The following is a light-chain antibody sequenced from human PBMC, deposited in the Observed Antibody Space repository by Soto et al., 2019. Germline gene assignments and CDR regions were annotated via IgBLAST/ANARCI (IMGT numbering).Light chain of an antibody. CDR1: QSLVYSDGNTY. V-gene: IGKV2-30*01. CDR3: MQGTHWPWT. CDR2: TVS. Sequence: VLMTQSPLSLPVTLGQSASVSCRYSQSLVYSDGNTYLNWFQQRPGQAPRRXLYTVSNRDSGVPDKFSGSGSDTDFTLRINRVEAEDVGVYYCMQGTHWPWTFGQGTKVDIK. J-gene: IGKJ1*01.